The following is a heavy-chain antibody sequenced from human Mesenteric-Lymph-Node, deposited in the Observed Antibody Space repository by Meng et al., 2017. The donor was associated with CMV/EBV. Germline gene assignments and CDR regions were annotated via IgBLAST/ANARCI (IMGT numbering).Heavy chain of an antibody. V-gene: IGHV1-46*01. CDR3: ASDRVVPAAWASPPVDYLDY. J-gene: IGHJ4*02. CDR2: INPSGGST. Sequence: ASVQVSCKASGYTFTSYYMHWVRQAPGQGLEWMGIINPSGGSTSYAQKFQGRVTMNRDTSTSTAYVELSSLRSDNTAVYYCASDRVVPAAWASPPVDYLDYWGQGTLVTVSS. D-gene: IGHD2-2*01. CDR1: GYTFTSYY.